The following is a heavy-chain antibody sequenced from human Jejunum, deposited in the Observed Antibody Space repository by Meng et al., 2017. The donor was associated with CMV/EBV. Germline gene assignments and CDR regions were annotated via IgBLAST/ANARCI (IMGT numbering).Heavy chain of an antibody. V-gene: IGHV5-51*01. CDR3: ARHSVGSGSYSNDY. CDR2: IYPTDSDT. CDR1: GSTFTSYW. D-gene: IGHD3-10*01. J-gene: IGHJ4*02. Sequence: SGSTFTSYWIGWVRQMPGKGLEWMGIIYPTDSDTRYSPAFQGQVTISADKSSSTAYLQWSSLKASDTAMYYCARHSVGSGSYSNDYWGQGTLVTVSS.